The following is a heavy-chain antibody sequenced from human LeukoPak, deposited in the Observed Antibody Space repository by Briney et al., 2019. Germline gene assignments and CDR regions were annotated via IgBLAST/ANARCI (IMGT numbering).Heavy chain of an antibody. J-gene: IGHJ6*02. CDR3: AKGQLVDYGMDV. CDR1: GFTFSNYA. D-gene: IGHD6-6*01. Sequence: GGSLRLSCAASGFTFSNYAMSWVRQAPGKGLEWVSAISGSGSSTYYADSVKGRFTISRDNSKNTLYLQMNSLRAEDTAIYYCAKGQLVDYGMDVWGQGTTVTVSS. CDR2: ISGSGSST. V-gene: IGHV3-23*01.